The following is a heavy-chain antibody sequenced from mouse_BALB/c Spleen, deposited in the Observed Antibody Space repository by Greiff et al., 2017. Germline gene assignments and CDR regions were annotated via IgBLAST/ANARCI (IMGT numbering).Heavy chain of an antibody. V-gene: IGHV2-6-7*01. CDR1: GFSLTGYG. J-gene: IGHJ1*01. D-gene: IGHD1-1*01. CDR2: IWGDGST. CDR3: ARDHDYYGSSYGYWYFDV. Sequence: VQLQQSGPGLVAPSQSLSITCTVSGFSLTGYGVNWVRQPPGKGLEWLGMIWGDGSTDYNSALKSRLSISKDNSKSQVFLKMNSLQTDDTARYYCARDHDYYGSSYGYWYFDVWGAGTTVTVSS.